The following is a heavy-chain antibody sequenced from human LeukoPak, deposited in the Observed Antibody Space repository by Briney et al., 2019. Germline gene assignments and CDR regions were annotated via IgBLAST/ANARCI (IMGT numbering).Heavy chain of an antibody. CDR1: GFTFSSYS. CDR3: AGLKRNGDSGGNYYYYGY. V-gene: IGHV3-21*01. J-gene: IGHJ4*02. Sequence: PGGSLRLSCAASGFTFSSYSFNWVRQAPGKGLEWVSSINTISSYINSADSVKGRFTISRDNAKNSLSLKMNSMRVEDTDIYYWAGLKRNGDSGGNYYYYGYWGQGKLTTVSS. D-gene: IGHD3-22*01. CDR2: INTISSYI.